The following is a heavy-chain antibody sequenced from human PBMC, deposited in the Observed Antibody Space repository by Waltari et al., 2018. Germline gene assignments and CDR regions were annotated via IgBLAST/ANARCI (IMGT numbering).Heavy chain of an antibody. Sequence: EVQLVESGGGLVQPGGSLRLSCAASGFTFSSYSMNWVRQAPGKGLDGVSYIIRSSSTIYYADSVKGRCTISRDKAKNSLYLQMNSLRAEDTAVYYCARSDYSNYVREFVNWGQGTLVTVSS. CDR2: IIRSSSTI. V-gene: IGHV3-48*01. CDR3: ARSDYSNYVREFVN. CDR1: GFTFSSYS. J-gene: IGHJ4*02. D-gene: IGHD4-4*01.